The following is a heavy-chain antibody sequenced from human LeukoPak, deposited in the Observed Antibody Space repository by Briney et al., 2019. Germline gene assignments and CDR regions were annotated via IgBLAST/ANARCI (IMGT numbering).Heavy chain of an antibody. CDR3: ATGPAAGTSPVAFDI. CDR2: ISAYNGNT. CDR1: GYTFTSYG. V-gene: IGHV1-18*01. Sequence: ASVKVSCKASGYTFTSYGISWVRQAPGQGLEWMGWISAYNGNTNYAQKLQGRVTMTTDTSTSTAYMELSSLRSEDTAVYYCATGPAAGTSPVAFDIWGQGTMVTVSS. D-gene: IGHD6-13*01. J-gene: IGHJ3*02.